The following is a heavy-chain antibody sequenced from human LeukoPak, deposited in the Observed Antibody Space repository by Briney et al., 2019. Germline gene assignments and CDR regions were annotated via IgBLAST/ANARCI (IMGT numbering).Heavy chain of an antibody. CDR3: ATQGLCFGEANWFDP. CDR2: IYPGDSDT. V-gene: IGHV5-51*01. D-gene: IGHD3-10*01. J-gene: IGHJ5*02. CDR1: GYRFTSYW. Sequence: GESLKISCQVSGYRFTSYWSGWVRQMPGKGLEWMGIIYPGDSDTRYSPSFQGQVTISADKSISTAYLQWSSLKASDTAMYYCATQGLCFGEANWFDPWGQGTLGTVSS.